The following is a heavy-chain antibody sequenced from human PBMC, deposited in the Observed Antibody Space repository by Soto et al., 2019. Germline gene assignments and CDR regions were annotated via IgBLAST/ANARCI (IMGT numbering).Heavy chain of an antibody. D-gene: IGHD3-9*01. CDR2: ISGSGGST. CDR3: AKEGYYDILTGYKMRDAFDI. Sequence: EVQLLESGGGSVQPGGSLRLSCAASGFTFSSYAMSWVRQAPGKGLEWVSAISGSGGSTYYADSVKGRFTISRDNSKNTLYLQMNSLRAEDTAVYYCAKEGYYDILTGYKMRDAFDIWGQGTMVTVSS. J-gene: IGHJ3*02. V-gene: IGHV3-23*01. CDR1: GFTFSSYA.